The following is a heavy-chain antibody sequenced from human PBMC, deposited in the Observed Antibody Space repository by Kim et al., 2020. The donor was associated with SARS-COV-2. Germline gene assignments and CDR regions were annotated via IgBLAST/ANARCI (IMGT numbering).Heavy chain of an antibody. CDR3: VKDGGGHSSSSTNRYFDY. J-gene: IGHJ4*02. D-gene: IGHD6-6*01. CDR1: GFTFSNYS. V-gene: IGHV3-64D*06. CDR2: FSSNGVNT. Sequence: GGSLRLSCSASGFTFSNYSMYWVRQAPGKGLEYVSSFSSNGVNTHYVDSVRGRFTISRDNSKNTLDLQMSSLRVEDTAVYYCVKDGGGHSSSSTNRYFDYWGQGTLVTVSS.